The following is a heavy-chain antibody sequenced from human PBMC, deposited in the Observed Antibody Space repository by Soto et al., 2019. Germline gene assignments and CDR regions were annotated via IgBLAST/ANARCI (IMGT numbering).Heavy chain of an antibody. CDR3: ASVPRAYARNGAILHY. CDR1: GSTFSSNA. J-gene: IGHJ4*01. CDR2: IIPIFGRA. Sequence: SVKVSCKDRGSTFSSNAMRWVRQAPGQGLEWMGGIIPIFGRAKYAQKCQGRVTITADESTSTAYMELSSLRSEDSAVYYCASVPRAYARNGAILHYWGQGSLDTGSA. V-gene: IGHV1-69*13. D-gene: IGHD3-22*01.